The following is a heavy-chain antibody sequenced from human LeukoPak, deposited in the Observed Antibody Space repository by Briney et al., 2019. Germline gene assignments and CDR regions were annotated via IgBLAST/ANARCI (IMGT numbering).Heavy chain of an antibody. J-gene: IGHJ6*03. V-gene: IGHV1-69*04. CDR1: GGTFSSYA. CDR2: IIPILGIA. D-gene: IGHD5-12*01. Sequence: ASVKVSCKASGGTFSSYAISWVRQAPGQGLEWMGRIIPILGIANYAQKFQGRVTITADKSTSTAYMELSSLRSEDTAVYYCASAGYSGYDHYYYYYMDVWGKGTTVTVSS. CDR3: ASAGYSGYDHYYYYYMDV.